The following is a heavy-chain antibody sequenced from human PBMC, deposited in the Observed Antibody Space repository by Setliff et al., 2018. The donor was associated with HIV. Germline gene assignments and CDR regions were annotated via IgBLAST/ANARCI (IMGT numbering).Heavy chain of an antibody. D-gene: IGHD3-10*01. CDR2: IYYTGST. CDR1: GGSFSDYY. V-gene: IGHV4-31*11. CDR3: ARAPFYYGSGSYQTFDY. J-gene: IGHJ4*02. Sequence: SETLSLTCAVYGGSFSDYYWSWIRQHPRKGLEWIGYIYYTGSTYYNPSLKSRVTISVDTSKNQFSLKLSSVTAADTAVYYCARAPFYYGSGSYQTFDYWGQGTLVTVSS.